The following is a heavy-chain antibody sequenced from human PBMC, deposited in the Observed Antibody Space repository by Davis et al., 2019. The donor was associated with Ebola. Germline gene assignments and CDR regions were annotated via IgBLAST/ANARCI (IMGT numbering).Heavy chain of an antibody. CDR1: GYTFTSYD. V-gene: IGHV1-8*02. CDR3: ARGLLWFGEYYFDY. Sequence: AASVKVSCKTSGYTFTSYDINWVRQATGQGPEWMGWMNPNSGNTGYAQKFQGRVTMTRDTSVSTAYMELSSLRSEDTAVYYCARGLLWFGEYYFDYWGQGTLVTVSS. D-gene: IGHD3-10*01. J-gene: IGHJ4*02. CDR2: MNPNSGNT.